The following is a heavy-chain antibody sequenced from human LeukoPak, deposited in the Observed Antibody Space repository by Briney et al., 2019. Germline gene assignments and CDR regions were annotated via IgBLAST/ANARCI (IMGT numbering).Heavy chain of an antibody. J-gene: IGHJ6*02. CDR2: ISGSGGIA. CDR3: AKDGCPSCYSVYYYYGMDV. CDR1: GLTFSTSA. D-gene: IGHD2-2*01. Sequence: PGGSLRLSCAASGLTFSTSAMSWVRQAPGKGLEWVSSISGSGGIAYYADSVKGRFTISRDNSNNTLSLQMSGLRVEDTAVYYCAKDGCPSCYSVYYYYGMDVWGQGTTVTVSS. V-gene: IGHV3-23*01.